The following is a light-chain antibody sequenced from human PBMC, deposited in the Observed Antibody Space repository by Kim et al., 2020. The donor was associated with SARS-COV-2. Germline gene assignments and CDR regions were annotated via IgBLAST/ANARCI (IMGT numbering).Light chain of an antibody. V-gene: IGLV6-57*04. CDR1: SGSIASNY. J-gene: IGLJ3*02. Sequence: NFMLTQPHSVSESPGKTVTISCTRSSGSIASNYVQWYQQRPGSAPTTVIYEDNQRPSGVPDRFSGSIDSSSNSASLTISGLKTEDEADYYCQSYDSSNWGFRGWTQVTVL. CDR2: EDN. CDR3: QSYDSSNWG.